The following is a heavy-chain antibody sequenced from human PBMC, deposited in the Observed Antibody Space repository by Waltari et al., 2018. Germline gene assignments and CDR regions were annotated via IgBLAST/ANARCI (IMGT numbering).Heavy chain of an antibody. CDR3: ARDGAYYDFWSGYYTHAFDI. J-gene: IGHJ3*02. CDR1: GGSISSYY. D-gene: IGHD3-3*01. Sequence: QVQLQESGPGLVKPSETLSLTCTVSGGSISSYYWSWIRQPPGKGLEWIGYIYYSGSTNYNPSLKSRVTISVDTSKNQFSLKLSSVTAADTAVYYCARDGAYYDFWSGYYTHAFDIWGQGTMVTVSS. CDR2: IYYSGST. V-gene: IGHV4-59*01.